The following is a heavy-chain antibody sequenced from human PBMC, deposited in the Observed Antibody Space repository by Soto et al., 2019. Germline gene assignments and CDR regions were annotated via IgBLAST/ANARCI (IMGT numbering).Heavy chain of an antibody. CDR3: AMTRLYDTGTNDYHRDALDI. CDR1: GFSFGTYV. CDR2: ISGSGGRV. Sequence: EVQLLESGGGMVEPRGSLKLSCAASGFSFGTYVMNWVGQAPGKGLEWVSGISGSGGRVYSADSVKGRFTISRDNSRNTLYLQMNSLRAEDTAIYYCAMTRLYDTGTNDYHRDALDIWGQGTQVIVSS. J-gene: IGHJ3*02. V-gene: IGHV3-23*01. D-gene: IGHD3-22*01.